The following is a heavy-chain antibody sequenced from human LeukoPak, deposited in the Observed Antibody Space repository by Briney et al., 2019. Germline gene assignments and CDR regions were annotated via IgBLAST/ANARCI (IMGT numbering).Heavy chain of an antibody. CDR2: IYSSGRI. Sequence: SQTLSLTCTVSGDSISSGSYYWSWIRQPAGKGLEWIGRIYSSGRINYNLSLKSRVTISVDTSKNQFSLKLSSVTAADTAVYYCARDWSGIVVVPAAMGWFDPWGQGTLVSVSS. CDR3: ARDWSGIVVVPAAMGWFDP. V-gene: IGHV4-61*02. D-gene: IGHD2-2*01. CDR1: GDSISSGSYY. J-gene: IGHJ5*02.